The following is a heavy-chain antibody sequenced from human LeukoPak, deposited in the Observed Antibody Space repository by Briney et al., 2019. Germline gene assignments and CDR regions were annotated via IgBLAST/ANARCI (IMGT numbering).Heavy chain of an antibody. J-gene: IGHJ6*03. CDR2: MNTNRGNT. V-gene: IGHV1-8*01. D-gene: IGHD3-22*01. CDR1: GYTFTSYD. CDR3: ARVSYDSRVYYYYYMDV. Sequence: EASVKVSCKASGYTFTSYDINWVRQATGQGLEWMGWMNTNRGNTGYAQKCQGSVTMTRNTSISTAYMELSSLRSEDTAVYYCARVSYDSRVYYYYYMDVWGKGTTVTVSS.